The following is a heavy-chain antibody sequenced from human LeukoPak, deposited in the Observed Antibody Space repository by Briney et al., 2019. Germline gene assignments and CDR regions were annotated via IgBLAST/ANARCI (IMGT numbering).Heavy chain of an antibody. CDR3: ARLSRGAVAGAPAGRNFDY. D-gene: IGHD6-13*01. J-gene: IGHJ4*02. Sequence: ASVKVSCKASGYTFSDYYLHWVRQAPGQGLEWMGRVSPVSGGAAYARKFQGRVTMTRDTSITTAYMELSSLRSDDSAIYYCARLSRGAVAGAPAGRNFDYWGQGTLVTVSS. CDR1: GYTFSDYY. V-gene: IGHV1-2*06. CDR2: VSPVSGGA.